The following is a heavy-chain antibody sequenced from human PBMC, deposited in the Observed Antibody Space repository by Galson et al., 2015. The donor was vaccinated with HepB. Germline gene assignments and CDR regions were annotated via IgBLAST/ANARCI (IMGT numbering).Heavy chain of an antibody. CDR2: INPKTGGA. V-gene: IGHV1-2*05. J-gene: IGHJ6*03. CDR1: GYTFSDYF. D-gene: IGHD2-21*01. Sequence: SVKVSCKASGYTFSDYFMFWVRQTPGQGLEWMGRINPKTGGANYAQKFQDRVTMTRDTSITTVYMDLSGLRSDDTGVYYCARAHYSQVGVYYMDVWGKGTTVTVSS. CDR3: ARAHYSQVGVYYMDV.